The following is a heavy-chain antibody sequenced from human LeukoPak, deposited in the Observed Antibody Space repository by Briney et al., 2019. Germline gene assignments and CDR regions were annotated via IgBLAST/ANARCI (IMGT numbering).Heavy chain of an antibody. D-gene: IGHD2-2*01. CDR2: SYTSGST. V-gene: IGHV4-61*02. CDR1: GGSISSGSYY. J-gene: IGHJ6*03. Sequence: SETLSLTRTVSGGSISSGSYYWSWIRQPAGKGLEWIGRSYTSGSTNYNPSLKSRVTISVDTSKNQFSLKLSSVTAADTAVYYCAREGTLVPAATSYYYYMDVWGKGTTVTVSS. CDR3: AREGTLVPAATSYYYYMDV.